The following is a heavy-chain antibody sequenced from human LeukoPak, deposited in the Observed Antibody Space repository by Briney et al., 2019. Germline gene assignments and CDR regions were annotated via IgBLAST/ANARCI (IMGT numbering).Heavy chain of an antibody. Sequence: ASVKVSCKASGYTFTGYYMHWVRQAPGQGLEWMGRINPNSGGTNYAQKFQGRLTMTRDTSISTAYMELSRLRSDDTAVYYCARGAAATRKYYYDSRAGFDYWGQGTLVTVSS. CDR1: GYTFTGYY. V-gene: IGHV1-2*06. CDR3: ARGAAATRKYYYDSRAGFDY. J-gene: IGHJ4*02. D-gene: IGHD3-22*01. CDR2: INPNSGGT.